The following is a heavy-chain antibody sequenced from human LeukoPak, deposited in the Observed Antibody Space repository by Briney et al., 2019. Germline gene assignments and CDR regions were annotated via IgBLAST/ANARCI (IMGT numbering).Heavy chain of an antibody. CDR1: GFTFSSYA. CDR2: ISGSGGST. D-gene: IGHD3-22*01. Sequence: GGSLRLSCVASGFTFSSYAMSWVRQAPGKGLEWVSAISGSGGSTYYADSVKGRFTISRDNSKNTLYLQMNSLRAEDTAVYYCAKDRRAAMIVVVTLFDYWGQGTLVTVSS. J-gene: IGHJ4*02. CDR3: AKDRRAAMIVVVTLFDY. V-gene: IGHV3-23*01.